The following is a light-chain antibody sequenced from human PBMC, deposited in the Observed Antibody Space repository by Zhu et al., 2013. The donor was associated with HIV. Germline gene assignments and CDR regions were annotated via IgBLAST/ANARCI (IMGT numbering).Light chain of an antibody. CDR3: QRFGSSYTWT. CDR2: AAS. V-gene: IGKV3D-15*01. Sequence: EIVMTQSPATLSVSPGERATLSCRASQSVSSNLAWYQQKPGQAPRLLLFAASTRASGIPDRFSGSGSGTDFTLTITRLEPEDFGMYFCQRFGSSYTWTFGQGTNVEIK. J-gene: IGKJ1*01. CDR1: QSVSSN.